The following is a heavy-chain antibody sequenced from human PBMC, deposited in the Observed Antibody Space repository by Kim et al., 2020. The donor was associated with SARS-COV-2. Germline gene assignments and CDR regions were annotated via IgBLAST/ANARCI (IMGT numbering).Heavy chain of an antibody. Sequence: RFTISRDNAKDTLYLQMNSLRAEDTAVYYCAKDEGLLWFGELPRDLFFHYWGQGTLVTVSS. J-gene: IGHJ4*02. CDR3: AKDEGLLWFGELPRDLFFHY. V-gene: IGHV3-23*01. D-gene: IGHD3-10*01.